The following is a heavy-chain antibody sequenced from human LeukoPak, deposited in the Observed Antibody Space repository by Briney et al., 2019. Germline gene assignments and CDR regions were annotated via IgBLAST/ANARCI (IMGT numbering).Heavy chain of an antibody. D-gene: IGHD2-2*01. Sequence: GGSLRLSCAASGFTFSSYEMNWVRQAPGKGLEWVSYISSSGSTIYYADSVKGRFTISRDNAKNSLYLQMNSLRAEDTAVYYCARVPGVVVPAARNWFDPWGQGTLVTVSS. CDR3: ARVPGVVVPAARNWFDP. CDR1: GFTFSSYE. V-gene: IGHV3-48*03. CDR2: ISSSGSTI. J-gene: IGHJ5*02.